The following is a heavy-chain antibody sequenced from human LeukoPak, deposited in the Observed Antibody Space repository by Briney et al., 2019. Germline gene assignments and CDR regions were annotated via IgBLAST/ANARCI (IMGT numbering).Heavy chain of an antibody. CDR1: GGSFSGCD. Sequence: SETLSLTCAVYGGSFSGCDWNWIRQPPGKGLEWIGYIYYSGSTNYNPSLKSRVTISVDTSKNQFSLKLSSVTAADTAVYYCARGRYCSGGSCYRNAADYWGQGTLVTVSS. D-gene: IGHD2-15*01. CDR3: ARGRYCSGGSCYRNAADY. CDR2: IYYSGST. V-gene: IGHV4-59*12. J-gene: IGHJ4*02.